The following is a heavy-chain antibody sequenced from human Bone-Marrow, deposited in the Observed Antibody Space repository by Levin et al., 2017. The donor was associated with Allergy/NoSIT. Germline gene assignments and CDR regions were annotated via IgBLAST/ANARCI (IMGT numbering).Heavy chain of an antibody. CDR3: AKDLPDSGSVYYSFDC. D-gene: IGHD3-3*01. J-gene: IGHJ4*01. CDR2: ISGSGDGT. CDR1: RFTFNNYA. Sequence: GESLKISCTASRFTFNNYAMSWVRQAPGKGLEWLSGISGSGDGTYYADSVKGRFTVSRDNSRNTLYLQMSSLRAEDTAVYYCAKDLPDSGSVYYSFDCWGQGTLVTVSS. V-gene: IGHV3-23*01.